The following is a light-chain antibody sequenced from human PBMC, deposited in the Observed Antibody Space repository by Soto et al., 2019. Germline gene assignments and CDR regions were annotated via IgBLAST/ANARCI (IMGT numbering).Light chain of an antibody. J-gene: IGKJ1*01. CDR1: QIVLDSSNNENY. CDR3: QKYGNFWT. V-gene: IGKV4-1*01. Sequence: DIVMTHSPDSLAVSLGERATINCMSSQIVLDSSNNENYLVWYQQHPGQAPRLLIYGASSRATGIPDRFSGSGSGTDFSLTIRRLEPDDFAVYYCQKYGNFWTFGQGTKVDIK. CDR2: GAS.